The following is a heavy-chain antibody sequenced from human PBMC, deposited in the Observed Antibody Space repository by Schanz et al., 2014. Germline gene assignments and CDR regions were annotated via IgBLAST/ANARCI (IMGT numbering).Heavy chain of an antibody. D-gene: IGHD5-18*01. CDR1: GGTFSSFG. V-gene: IGHV1-69*04. Sequence: VQLEQSGAEVKKPGSSVKVSCKASGGTFSSFGINWVRQAPGQGLEWMGRIIPSLGLAKYEQKFQGRVTITADRSTSTAYMELSSLRSEDTAVYYCARGGYSYALSAFDIWGQGTMVTVSS. CDR2: IIPSLGLA. J-gene: IGHJ3*02. CDR3: ARGGYSYALSAFDI.